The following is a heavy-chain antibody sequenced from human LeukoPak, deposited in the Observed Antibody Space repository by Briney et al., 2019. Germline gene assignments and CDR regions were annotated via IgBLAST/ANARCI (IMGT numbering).Heavy chain of an antibody. D-gene: IGHD1-1*01. Sequence: SETLSLICTVSGGSISSGDYYWSWIRQPPGKGLEWIGYIYYSGSTYYNPSLKSRVTISVDTSKNQFSLKLSSVTAADTAVYYCARARNDDAFDIWGQGTMVTVSS. V-gene: IGHV4-30-4*08. CDR2: IYYSGST. J-gene: IGHJ3*02. CDR1: GGSISSGDYY. CDR3: ARARNDDAFDI.